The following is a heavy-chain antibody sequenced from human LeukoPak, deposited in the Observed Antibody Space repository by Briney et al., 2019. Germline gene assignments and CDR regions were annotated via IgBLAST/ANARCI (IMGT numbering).Heavy chain of an antibody. Sequence: SETLSLTCAVSGYSISSSNWWGWIRQPPGKGLEWIGYIYYSGSTNYNPSLKSRVTMSVDTSKNQFSLKLSSVTALDTAVYYCARKGQEQLVNAFDIWGQGTMVTVSS. V-gene: IGHV4-28*06. CDR1: GYSISSSNW. J-gene: IGHJ3*02. CDR2: IYYSGST. CDR3: ARKGQEQLVNAFDI. D-gene: IGHD6-6*01.